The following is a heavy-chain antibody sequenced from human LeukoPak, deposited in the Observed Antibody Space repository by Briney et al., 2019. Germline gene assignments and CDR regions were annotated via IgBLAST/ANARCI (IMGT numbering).Heavy chain of an antibody. V-gene: IGHV1-2*02. CDR2: INPNSGGT. Sequence: ASVKVSCKASGYTFTGYYMHWVRQAPGQGLEWMGWINPNSGGTNYAQKFQGRVTMTRDTSISTAYMELSRLRSDDTAVYYCARDLDQPTGDYYDSSGYSDYWGQGTLVTVSS. D-gene: IGHD3-22*01. CDR1: GYTFTGYY. CDR3: ARDLDQPTGDYYDSSGYSDY. J-gene: IGHJ4*02.